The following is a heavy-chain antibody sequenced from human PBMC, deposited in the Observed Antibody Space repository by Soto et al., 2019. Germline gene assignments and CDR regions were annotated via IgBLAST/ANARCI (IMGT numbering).Heavy chain of an antibody. D-gene: IGHD3-22*01. V-gene: IGHV3-23*01. Sequence: GGSLRLSCAASGFTFSGYAMSWVRQAPGKGLEWVSAISGSGRSTYYADSVKGRFTVSRDNSKNTLYLQMNSLRAEDTAVYYCAKDPFFDSSAQGNYFDYWGQGTLVTVSS. J-gene: IGHJ4*02. CDR1: GFTFSGYA. CDR3: AKDPFFDSSAQGNYFDY. CDR2: ISGSGRST.